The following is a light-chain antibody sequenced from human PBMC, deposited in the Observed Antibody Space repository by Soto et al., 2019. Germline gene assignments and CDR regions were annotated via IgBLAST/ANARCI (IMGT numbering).Light chain of an antibody. V-gene: IGKV1-33*01. CDR3: QQYDYLPRT. J-gene: IGKJ5*01. CDR1: QDINKY. CDR2: DAS. Sequence: DVQMTQPPASLSASIGDRITITCQASQDINKYLNWYQQKPGKAPKLLIYDASNLEKGVPSRFSGSSSGTDFTFTISSLQPEGTATYYCQQYDYLPRTFGQGARLENK.